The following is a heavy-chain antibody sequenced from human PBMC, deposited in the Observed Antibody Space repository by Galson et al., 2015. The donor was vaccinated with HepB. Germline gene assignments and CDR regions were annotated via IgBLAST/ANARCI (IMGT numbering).Heavy chain of an antibody. V-gene: IGHV3-33*01. CDR1: GFTFSSYG. CDR3: ARVRSIVGPNGPSLSGMDV. CDR2: IWYDGSNK. Sequence: SLRLSCAASGFTFSSYGMHWVRQAPGKGLEWVAVIWYDGSNKYYADSVKGRFTISRDNSKNTLYLQMNSLRAEDTAVYYCARVRSIVGPNGPSLSGMDVWGQGTTVTVSS. D-gene: IGHD1-26*01. J-gene: IGHJ6*02.